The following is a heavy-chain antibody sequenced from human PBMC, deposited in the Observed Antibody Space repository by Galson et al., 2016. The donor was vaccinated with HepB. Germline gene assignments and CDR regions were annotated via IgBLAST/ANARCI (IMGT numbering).Heavy chain of an antibody. D-gene: IGHD2-2*01. V-gene: IGHV4-39*01. Sequence: SETLSLTCTVSGGSISNSYYYWGWIRQPPGKGLEWIGSIFYSGSTYYNPSLESRVTMSVDTSKNQFSLKLSSVTAADTAVYFCARHSRSSVKFEYWGQGTLVTVSS. J-gene: IGHJ4*02. CDR1: GGSISNSYYY. CDR3: ARHSRSSVKFEY. CDR2: IFYSGST.